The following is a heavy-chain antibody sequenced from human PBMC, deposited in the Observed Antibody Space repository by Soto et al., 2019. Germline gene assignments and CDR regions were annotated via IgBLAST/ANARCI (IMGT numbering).Heavy chain of an antibody. CDR2: IWYDGSNK. CDR1: GFTFSSYG. D-gene: IGHD3-10*01. Sequence: QVQLVESGGGVVQPGRSLRLSCAASGFTFSSYGMHWVRQAPGKGLEWVAVIWYDGSNKYYADSVKGRFTISRDNSKNTLYLQMNSLRAEDTAVYYCARDTFWRFGGNYYYYYMDVWGKGTTVTVSS. CDR3: ARDTFWRFGGNYYYYYMDV. J-gene: IGHJ6*03. V-gene: IGHV3-33*01.